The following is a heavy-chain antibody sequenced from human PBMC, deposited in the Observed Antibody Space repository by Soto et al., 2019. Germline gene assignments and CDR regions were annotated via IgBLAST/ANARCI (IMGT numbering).Heavy chain of an antibody. CDR1: GGSVTSATYH. Sequence: QVQLQESGPGLVKPSETLSLTCTVSGGSVTSATYHWSWIRQPPGKAMEWIGYIYYRGGADYNPTLTSRVDISIDTSKIQFSLRMTSVTAADTAVYYCARDRALLYSPGSYGMDVWGQGTTVTVS. V-gene: IGHV4-61*01. CDR2: IYYRGGA. D-gene: IGHD2-21*01. J-gene: IGHJ6*02. CDR3: ARDRALLYSPGSYGMDV.